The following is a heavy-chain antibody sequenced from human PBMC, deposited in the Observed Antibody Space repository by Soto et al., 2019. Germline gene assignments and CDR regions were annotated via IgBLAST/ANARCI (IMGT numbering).Heavy chain of an antibody. V-gene: IGHV4-59*08. J-gene: IGHJ4*02. Sequence: SETLSLTCTVSGGSISSYYWSWIRQPPGKGLEWIGYIYYNGSTNYNPSLKSRVTISVDTSKNQFSLKLSSVTAADTAVYYCARRYGANFDYWGQGTLVTVS. CDR3: ARRYGANFDY. CDR1: GGSISSYY. CDR2: IYYNGST. D-gene: IGHD4-17*01.